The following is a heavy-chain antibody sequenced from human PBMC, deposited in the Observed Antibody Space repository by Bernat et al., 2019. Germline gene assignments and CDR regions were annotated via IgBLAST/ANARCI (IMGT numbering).Heavy chain of an antibody. V-gene: IGHV3-9*01. D-gene: IGHD6-13*01. CDR1: GFTFDDYA. Sequence: EVQLVESGGGLVQPGRSLRLSCAASGFTFDDYAMYWVRQVPGKGLEWVSGISWNSVTITYADSVNGRFTIARDNAKNSLYLKMNSLRAEDTAFYYCSKAVAAAVRDAFDIWGQGTMVTVSS. CDR3: SKAVAAAVRDAFDI. J-gene: IGHJ3*02. CDR2: ISWNSVTI.